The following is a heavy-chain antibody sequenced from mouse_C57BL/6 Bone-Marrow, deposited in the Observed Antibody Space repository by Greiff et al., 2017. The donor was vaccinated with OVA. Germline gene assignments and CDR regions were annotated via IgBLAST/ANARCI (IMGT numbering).Heavy chain of an antibody. D-gene: IGHD3-2*02. CDR1: GFTFSDYG. Sequence: EVHLVESGGGLVKPGGSLKLSCAASGFTFSDYGMHWVRQAPEKGLEWVAYISSGSSTIYYPDTVKGRFTISRDNAKNTLFLQMTSLRSEDTAMYYCARGGPESSGYGAYWGQGTLVTVSA. J-gene: IGHJ3*01. V-gene: IGHV5-17*01. CDR3: ARGGPESSGYGAY. CDR2: ISSGSSTI.